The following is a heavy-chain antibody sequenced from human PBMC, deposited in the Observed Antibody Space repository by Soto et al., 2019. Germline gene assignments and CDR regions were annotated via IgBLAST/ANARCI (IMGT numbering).Heavy chain of an antibody. CDR1: GYSFAGYW. CDR2: IYPGDSDT. Sequence: GDSLKISCLGSGYSFAGYWIGWVRQMPGKGLDWMGVIYPGDSDTGYSPSFHGQVTISADKSISTAYLQWSSLKASDTDMYFCARLPGVRGVFDGFNVWGQGTMVTVSS. J-gene: IGHJ3*01. V-gene: IGHV5-51*01. D-gene: IGHD3-10*01. CDR3: ARLPGVRGVFDGFNV.